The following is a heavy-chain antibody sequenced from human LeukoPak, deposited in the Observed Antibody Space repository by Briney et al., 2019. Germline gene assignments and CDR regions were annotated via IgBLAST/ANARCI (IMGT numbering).Heavy chain of an antibody. CDR1: GGSISSYY. J-gene: IGHJ4*02. Sequence: PSETLSLTCTVSGGSISSYYWSWIRQPPGKGLEWIGYIYYSETTNYNPSLKSRVTISVDTSKNQFSLKLTSVTAADTAVYYCTSWRSGYFDYWGQGTLVTVSS. D-gene: IGHD1-1*01. CDR3: TSWRSGYFDY. V-gene: IGHV4-59*01. CDR2: IYYSETT.